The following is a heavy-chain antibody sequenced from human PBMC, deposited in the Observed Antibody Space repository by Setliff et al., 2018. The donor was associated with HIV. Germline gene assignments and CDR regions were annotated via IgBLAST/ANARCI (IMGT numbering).Heavy chain of an antibody. D-gene: IGHD1-26*01. CDR1: PVSISSTSYY. CDR3: ARGSSTVYNYYMDV. V-gene: IGHV4-39*07. Sequence: SETLSLTCTVSPVSISSTSYYWVWIRQPPGKGLEWIGNIHYTGTGFYNPSLRSRITISVDSSKNQFSLKLSSVTAADTAVYYCARGSSTVYNYYMDVWGKGTTVTVSS. J-gene: IGHJ6*03. CDR2: IHYTGTG.